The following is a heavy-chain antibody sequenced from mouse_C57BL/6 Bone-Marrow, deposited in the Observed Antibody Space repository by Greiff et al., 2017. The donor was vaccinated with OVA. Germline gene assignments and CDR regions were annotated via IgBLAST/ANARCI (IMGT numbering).Heavy chain of an antibody. CDR3: SPATVVYWYFEV. CDR1: GFTIKDDY. Sequence: VQLQQSGAELVRPGASVKLSCTASGFTIKDDYMHWVKQRPEQGLEWIGWIDPENGDTEYASKFQGKATITADTSSNTAYLQLRRLTSEDTDVDDCSPATVVYWYFEVWGTGTTVTVTA. CDR2: IDPENGDT. V-gene: IGHV14-4*01. J-gene: IGHJ1*03. D-gene: IGHD1-1*01.